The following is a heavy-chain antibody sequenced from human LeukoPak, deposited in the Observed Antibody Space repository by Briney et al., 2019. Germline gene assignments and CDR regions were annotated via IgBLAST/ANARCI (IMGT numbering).Heavy chain of an antibody. V-gene: IGHV4-4*07. Sequence: PSETLSLTCTVSGGSISSYYWSWIRQPAGKGLEWIGRIYTSGSTNYNPSLKSRVTMSVDTSKNQFSLKLSSVTAADTAVYYCARVLSGVAAAGLIGYYYYYMDVWGKGTTVTVSS. D-gene: IGHD6-13*01. CDR2: IYTSGST. CDR1: GGSISSYY. J-gene: IGHJ6*03. CDR3: ARVLSGVAAAGLIGYYYYYMDV.